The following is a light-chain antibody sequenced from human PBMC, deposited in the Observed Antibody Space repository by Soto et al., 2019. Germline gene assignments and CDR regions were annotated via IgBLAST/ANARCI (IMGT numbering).Light chain of an antibody. V-gene: IGKV4-1*01. Sequence: DIVMTQSPDSLAVSLGERATINCMSSQSVLYSSNNKNYLAWYQQKPGQPPKLLIYWASTRESGVPDRFSGSGSRTDFTLTISSLQAEDVAVYYCQQYYSTPPTFGQGTRLEIK. CDR3: QQYYSTPPT. J-gene: IGKJ5*01. CDR1: QSVLYSSNNKNY. CDR2: WAS.